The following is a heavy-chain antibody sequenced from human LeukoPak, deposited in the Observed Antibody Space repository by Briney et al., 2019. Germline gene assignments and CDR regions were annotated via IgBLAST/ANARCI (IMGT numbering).Heavy chain of an antibody. CDR2: INHRGST. Sequence: PSETLSLTCAVYGGSFSGYYWSWIRQPPGKGLEWIGEINHRGSTNYNPSLKSRVTISVDTSKNQFSLKLSSVTAADTAVYYCARGPGFYYYYGMDVWGQGTTVTVSS. CDR1: GGSFSGYY. D-gene: IGHD3-10*01. CDR3: ARGPGFYYYYGMDV. V-gene: IGHV4-34*01. J-gene: IGHJ6*02.